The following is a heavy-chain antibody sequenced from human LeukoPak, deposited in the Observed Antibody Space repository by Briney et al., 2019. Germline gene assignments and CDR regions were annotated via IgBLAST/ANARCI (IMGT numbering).Heavy chain of an antibody. CDR1: GFTFSSYA. Sequence: GGSLRLSCAASGFTFSSYAMSWVRQAPGKGLEWVSAISGGGGSTYYADSVKGRFTISRDNSKNTLYLQMNSLRAEDTAVYYCAKERGFGELSRNPRAPTNFDYWGQGTLVTVSS. J-gene: IGHJ4*02. CDR3: AKERGFGELSRNPRAPTNFDY. D-gene: IGHD3-10*01. CDR2: ISGGGGST. V-gene: IGHV3-23*01.